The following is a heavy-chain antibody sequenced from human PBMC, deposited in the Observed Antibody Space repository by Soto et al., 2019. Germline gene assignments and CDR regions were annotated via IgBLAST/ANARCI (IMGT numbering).Heavy chain of an antibody. D-gene: IGHD6-13*01. J-gene: IGHJ6*02. CDR2: IYYSGST. V-gene: IGHV4-39*01. Sequence: SETLSLTCTVSGGSISSSSYYWGWIRQPPGKGLEWIGSIYYSGSTYYNPSLESRVTISVDTSKNQFSLKLSSVTAADTAVYYCARRSGSSSWYRFTNYYYYGMDVWGQGTTVTVSS. CDR1: GGSISSSSYY. CDR3: ARRSGSSSWYRFTNYYYYGMDV.